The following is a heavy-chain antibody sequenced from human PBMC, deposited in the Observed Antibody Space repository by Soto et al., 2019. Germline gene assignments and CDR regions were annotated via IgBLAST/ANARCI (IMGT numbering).Heavy chain of an antibody. CDR1: GGSISSYY. CDR2: IYYSGST. Sequence: PSETLSLTCTVSGGSISSYYWSWIRQPPGKGLEWIGYIYYSGSTNYNPSLKSRVTISVDTSKNQFSLKLSSVTAAGTAVYYCARSLAAAGSGGYNWFDSWGQGTLVTVSS. D-gene: IGHD6-13*01. J-gene: IGHJ5*01. V-gene: IGHV4-59*08. CDR3: ARSLAAAGSGGYNWFDS.